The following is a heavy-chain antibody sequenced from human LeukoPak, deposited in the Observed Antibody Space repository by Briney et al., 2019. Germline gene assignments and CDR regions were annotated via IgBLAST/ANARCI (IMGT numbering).Heavy chain of an antibody. V-gene: IGHV4-34*01. CDR3: ARHGFRGSGSLHRVHFGY. CDR2: ITHSGSS. D-gene: IGHD3-10*01. J-gene: IGHJ4*02. Sequence: TSSETLSLTCDVYGGSFSGYYWSWIRQPPGKGLEWIGEITHSGSSNYNPSLKSRVTISVDTSNNQFSLRLRSVTAADTAVYYCARHGFRGSGSLHRVHFGYWGQGTLVAVSS. CDR1: GGSFSGYY.